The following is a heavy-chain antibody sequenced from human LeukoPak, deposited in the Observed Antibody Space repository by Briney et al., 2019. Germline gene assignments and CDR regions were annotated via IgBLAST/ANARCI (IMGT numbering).Heavy chain of an antibody. CDR1: GGSISSHY. D-gene: IGHD3-22*01. J-gene: IGHJ3*02. Sequence: SETLSLTCTVSGGSISSHYWSWFRQPPGQGLEWIGYMYYSGITNYNPSLESRVTISVDTSKNQISLKLSSVTAADTAVYYCARGRTTYYHDSSGYYREAYDSWGQGTMVTVSS. CDR2: MYYSGIT. V-gene: IGHV4-59*11. CDR3: ARGRTTYYHDSSGYYREAYDS.